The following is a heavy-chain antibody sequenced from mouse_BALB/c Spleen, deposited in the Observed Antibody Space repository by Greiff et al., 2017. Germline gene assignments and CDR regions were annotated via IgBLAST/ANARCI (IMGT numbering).Heavy chain of an antibody. CDR1: GFTFSSYA. CDR3: AREVRRSAMDY. V-gene: IGHV5-6-5*01. CDR2: ISSGGST. D-gene: IGHD2-14*01. J-gene: IGHJ4*01. Sequence: EVKVVESGGGLVKPGGSLKLSCAASGFTFSSYAMSWVRQTPEKRLEWVASISSGGSTYYPDSVKGRFTISRDNARNILYLQMSSLRSEDTAMYYCAREVRRSAMDYWGQGTSVTVSS.